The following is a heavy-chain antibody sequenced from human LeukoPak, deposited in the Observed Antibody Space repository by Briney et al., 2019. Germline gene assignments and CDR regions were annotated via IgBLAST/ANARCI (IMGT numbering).Heavy chain of an antibody. D-gene: IGHD3-3*01. CDR1: GYTFSSYG. CDR3: ARSWAPEGVVIGY. Sequence: ASVKVSCKASGYTFSSYGIGWVRPGPGQGVGWVGGISAYNGNTNYAEKLQGRITMTTDTSTSTAYMEMRSLRSDDTAVYYCARSWAPEGVVIGYWGQGTLVTVS. CDR2: ISAYNGNT. J-gene: IGHJ4*02. V-gene: IGHV1-18*01.